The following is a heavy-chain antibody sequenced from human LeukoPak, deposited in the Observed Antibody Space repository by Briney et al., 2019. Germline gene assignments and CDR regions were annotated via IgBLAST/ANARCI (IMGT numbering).Heavy chain of an antibody. J-gene: IGHJ3*02. CDR3: ARDQYGGNSDDAFDI. V-gene: IGHV1-18*01. Sequence: ASVKVSCKASGYTFTSYGISWVRQAPGQGLEWTGWISAYNGNTNYAQKLQGRVTMTTDTSTSTAYMELRSLRSDDTAVYYCARDQYGGNSDDAFDIWGQGTMVTVSS. CDR2: ISAYNGNT. CDR1: GYTFTSYG. D-gene: IGHD4-23*01.